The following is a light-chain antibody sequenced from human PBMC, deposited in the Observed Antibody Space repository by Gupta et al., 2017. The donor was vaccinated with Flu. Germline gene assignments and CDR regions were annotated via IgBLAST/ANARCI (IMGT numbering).Light chain of an antibody. CDR3: SSSTNTNTVVV. Sequence: TISCTGTSSDVGGYDFVSWYHHHPGKAPELMIFEISRRPSGISTRFSGSKSGNTASLTISGLQAEDEATYYCSSSTNTNTVVVFGGGTKLTVL. V-gene: IGLV2-14*01. J-gene: IGLJ2*01. CDR2: EIS. CDR1: SSDVGGYDF.